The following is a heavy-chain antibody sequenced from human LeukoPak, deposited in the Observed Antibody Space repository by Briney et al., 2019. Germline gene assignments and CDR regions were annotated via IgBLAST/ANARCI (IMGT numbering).Heavy chain of an antibody. CDR3: ARVFSSWYWQVEYYFDY. D-gene: IGHD6-13*01. CDR2: IIPIFGTA. Sequence: ASVKVSCKASGGTLSSYAISWVRQAPGQGLEWMGGIIPIFGTANYAQKFQGRVTITADESTSTAYMELSSLRSEDTAVYYCARVFSSWYWQVEYYFDYWGQGTLVTVSS. J-gene: IGHJ4*02. V-gene: IGHV1-69*13. CDR1: GGTLSSYA.